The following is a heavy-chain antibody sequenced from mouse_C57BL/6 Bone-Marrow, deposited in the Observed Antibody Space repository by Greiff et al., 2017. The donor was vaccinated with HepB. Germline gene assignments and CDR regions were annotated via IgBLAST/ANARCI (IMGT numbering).Heavy chain of an antibody. CDR3: VSLCQLRGCYFDY. V-gene: IGHV1-64*01. CDR2: IHPNSGST. D-gene: IGHD2-1*01. J-gene: IGHJ2*01. CDR1: GYTFTSYW. Sequence: VQLQQPGAELVKPGASVKLSCKASGYTFTSYWMHWVKQRPGQGLEWIGMIHPNSGSTNYNEKFKSKATLTVDKSSSTAYMQLSSLTSEDSAVYYCVSLCQLRGCYFDYWGQGTTLTVSS.